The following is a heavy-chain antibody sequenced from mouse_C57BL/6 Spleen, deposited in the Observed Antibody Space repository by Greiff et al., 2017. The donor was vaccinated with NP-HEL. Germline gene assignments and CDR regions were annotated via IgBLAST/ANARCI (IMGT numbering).Heavy chain of an antibody. J-gene: IGHJ2*01. V-gene: IGHV1-62-2*01. CDR3: ARHEEFYGSSYGDFDY. D-gene: IGHD1-1*01. CDR1: GYTFTEYT. Sequence: QVQLKESGAELVKPGASVKLSCKASGYTFTEYTIHWVKQRSGQGLEWIGWFYPGSGSIKYNEKFKDKATLTADKSSSTVYMELSRLTSEDSAVYFCARHEEFYGSSYGDFDYWGQGTTLTVSS. CDR2: FYPGSGSI.